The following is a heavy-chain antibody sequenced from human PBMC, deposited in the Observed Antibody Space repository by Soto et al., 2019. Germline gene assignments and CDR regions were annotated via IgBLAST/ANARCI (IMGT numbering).Heavy chain of an antibody. CDR3: ARDLITLVRGVIQLGPRWFDY. CDR2: IIPILGIA. D-gene: IGHD3-10*01. Sequence: GASVKVSCKASGGTFSSYTISWVRQAPGQGLEWMGRIIPILGIANYAQKFQGRVTITADKSTSTAYMELSSLRSEDTAVYYCARDLITLVRGVIQLGPRWFDYWGQGTLVPVSS. J-gene: IGHJ4*02. V-gene: IGHV1-69*04. CDR1: GGTFSSYT.